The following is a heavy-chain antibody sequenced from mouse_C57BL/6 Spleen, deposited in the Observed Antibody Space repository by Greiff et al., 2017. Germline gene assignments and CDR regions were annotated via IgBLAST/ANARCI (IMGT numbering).Heavy chain of an antibody. CDR1: RYAFTNYL. CDR2: INPGSGGT. CDR3: ARSHGYLYYFDY. Sequence: VQLQQSGAELVRPGTSVKVSCKASRYAFTNYLIEWVKQRPGQGLEWIGVINPGSGGTNYNEKFKGKATLTADKSSSTAYMQLSSLTSEDSAVYFCARSHGYLYYFDYWGQGTTLTVSS. V-gene: IGHV1-54*01. D-gene: IGHD2-2*01. J-gene: IGHJ2*01.